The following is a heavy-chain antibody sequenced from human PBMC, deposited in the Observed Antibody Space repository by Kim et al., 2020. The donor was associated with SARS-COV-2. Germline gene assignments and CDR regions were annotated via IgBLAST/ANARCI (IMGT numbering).Heavy chain of an antibody. V-gene: IGHV3-30*04. CDR3: ARDPSRAVVAATLLTYYYSGMDV. Sequence: GGSLRLSCAASGFTFSSYAMHWVRQAPGKGLEWVAVISYDGSNKYYADSVKGRFTISRDNSKNTLYLQMNSLRAEDTAVYYCARDPSRAVVAATLLTYYYSGMDVWGQGTTVTVSS. D-gene: IGHD2-15*01. CDR1: GFTFSSYA. J-gene: IGHJ6*02. CDR2: ISYDGSNK.